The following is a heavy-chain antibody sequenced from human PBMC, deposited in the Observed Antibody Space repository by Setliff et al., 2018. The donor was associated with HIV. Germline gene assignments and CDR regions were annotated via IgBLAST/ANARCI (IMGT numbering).Heavy chain of an antibody. D-gene: IGHD2-15*01. CDR2: IYNDGSKK. Sequence: GGSLRLSCAASGFTFSYYGMYWVRQAPGKGLEWVALIYNDGSKKYYADSVKGRFTISRDNSKNTLYLQMNSLSAEDTALYYCAKCGGTCWHNFFGPWGQGTLVTVSS. CDR1: GFTFSYYG. J-gene: IGHJ5*02. CDR3: AKCGGTCWHNFFGP. V-gene: IGHV3-33*06.